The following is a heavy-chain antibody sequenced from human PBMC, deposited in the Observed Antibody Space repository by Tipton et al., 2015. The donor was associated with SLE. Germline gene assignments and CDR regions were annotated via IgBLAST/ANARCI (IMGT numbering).Heavy chain of an antibody. V-gene: IGHV4-59*05. D-gene: IGHD3-22*01. CDR2: IYYSGST. CDR1: GGSISSYY. J-gene: IGHJ3*02. Sequence: TLSLTCTVSGGSISSYYWSWIRQPPGKGLEWIGSIYYSGSTYYNPSLKSRVTISVDTSKNQFSLKLSSVTAADTAVYYCARVVVSDAFDIWGQGTMVTVSS. CDR3: ARVVVSDAFDI.